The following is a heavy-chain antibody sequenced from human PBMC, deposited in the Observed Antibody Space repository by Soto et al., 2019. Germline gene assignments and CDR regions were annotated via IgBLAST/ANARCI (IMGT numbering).Heavy chain of an antibody. CDR3: ARQWTTAVTQAYFDH. D-gene: IGHD4-17*01. V-gene: IGHV4-39*01. CDR2: IYYSGRT. J-gene: IGHJ4*02. Sequence: PSETLSLTCIVSGESVSSSSYYWGWIRRPPGKGLEWIGSIYYSGRTYYNPSFKSRVTISIDTSKNQFSLKLSSVTATDTAVYYCARQWTTAVTQAYFDHWGQGALVTVSS. CDR1: GESVSSSSYY.